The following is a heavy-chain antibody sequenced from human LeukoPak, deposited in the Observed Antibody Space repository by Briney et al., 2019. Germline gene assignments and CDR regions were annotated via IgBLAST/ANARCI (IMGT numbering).Heavy chain of an antibody. CDR1: GFTFSGYS. Sequence: GGSLRLSCAASGFTFSGYSMNWVRQAPGKGLEWVSSISSSSSSIYYADSVKGRFTISRDNAKNSLYLQMNSLRVDDTAVYYCARANPPAISFFNYWGQGTLVTVSS. J-gene: IGHJ4*02. D-gene: IGHD3-9*01. CDR3: ARANPPAISFFNY. CDR2: ISSSSSSI. V-gene: IGHV3-21*01.